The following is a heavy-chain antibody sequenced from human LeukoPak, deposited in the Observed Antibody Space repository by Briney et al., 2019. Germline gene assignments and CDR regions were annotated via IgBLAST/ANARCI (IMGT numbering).Heavy chain of an antibody. CDR3: AKDCSGGSCYVDY. CDR1: GFSFNTYA. CDR2: ISASGAST. V-gene: IGHV3-23*01. Sequence: GGSLRLSCAASGFSFNTYALTWVRQAPGKGLDWVSAISASGASTYYADSVKGRFTISRDNYNNMLYLQMNSLRAEDTAMHFCAKDCSGGSCYVDYWGQGTLVTVSS. D-gene: IGHD2-15*01. J-gene: IGHJ4*02.